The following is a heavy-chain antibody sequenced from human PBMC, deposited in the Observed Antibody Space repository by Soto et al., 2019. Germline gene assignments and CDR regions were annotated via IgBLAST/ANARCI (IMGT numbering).Heavy chain of an antibody. CDR2: IYSGGST. Sequence: DVQLVETGGGLIQPGGSLRLSCAASGFSVSSDYMNWVRQDPVTGLEWISVIYSGGSTYYADSVRGRFTISRDNSENTLFLQRDSLRVEDTAVYYCASARKWNDRDMWGQGTRVTFSS. CDR1: GFSVSSDY. CDR3: ASARKWNDRDM. J-gene: IGHJ3*02. D-gene: IGHD1-1*01. V-gene: IGHV3-53*02.